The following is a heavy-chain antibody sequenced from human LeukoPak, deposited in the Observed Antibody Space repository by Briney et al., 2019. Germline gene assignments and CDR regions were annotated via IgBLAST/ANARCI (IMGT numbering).Heavy chain of an antibody. CDR2: INPNGGDT. CDR3: ARVDSNGSYWGRGPIDY. D-gene: IGHD3-22*01. J-gene: IGHJ4*02. Sequence: ASVKVSCKASGYTFTGYYMHWVRQAPGQGLQWMGWINPNGGDTNYAQKFQGRVTMTRDTSISTAYMELSRLRSDDTAMYYCARVDSNGSYWGRGPIDYWGQGTLVTVSS. CDR1: GYTFTGYY. V-gene: IGHV1-2*02.